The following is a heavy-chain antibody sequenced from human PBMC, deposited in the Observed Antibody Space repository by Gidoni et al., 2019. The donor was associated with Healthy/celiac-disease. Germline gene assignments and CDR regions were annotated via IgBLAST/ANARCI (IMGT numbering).Heavy chain of an antibody. J-gene: IGHJ6*02. V-gene: IGHV1-69*04. D-gene: IGHD5-18*01. CDR3: ARDGYPSEPHYGMDV. CDR2: IIPILGIA. CDR1: GCTFSSYA. Sequence: QLVHSGAEVKTPGSSVKVSCKASGCTFSSYAISWVRQAPGQGLEWMGRIIPILGIANYAQKFQGRVTITADKSTSTDYMELSSLRSEDTAVYYCARDGYPSEPHYGMDVWGQGTTVTVSS.